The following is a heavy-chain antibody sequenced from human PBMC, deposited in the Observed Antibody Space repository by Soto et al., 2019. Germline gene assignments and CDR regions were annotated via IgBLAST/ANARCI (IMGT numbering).Heavy chain of an antibody. V-gene: IGHV3-21*01. D-gene: IGHD3-22*01. CDR2: ISSSSTYI. J-gene: IGHJ4*02. CDR1: GFTFSTYT. CDR3: ARDRVEGDYDSSGYSL. Sequence: EVQLVESGGGLVQPGGSLRLSCAASGFTFSTYTMNWVRQAPGKGLEWVSSISSSSTYIYYADSLKGRFTISRDNAKNSLYRQRNGRRAEDTAVYYCARDRVEGDYDSSGYSLGGQGTLVTVSS.